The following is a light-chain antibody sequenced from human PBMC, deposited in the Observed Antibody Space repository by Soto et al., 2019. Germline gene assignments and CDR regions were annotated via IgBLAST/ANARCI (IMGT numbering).Light chain of an antibody. CDR3: QQYDSYPFT. V-gene: IGKV1-5*03. CDR2: KAS. J-gene: IGKJ4*01. Sequence: DIQMTQSPSTLSASEGDRVTITYRASQSINNWLAWYQQKPGKAPKLLISKASNLKSGVPSRFSGTGSGTEFTLTISSLQPDDVASYYCQQYDSYPFTFGGGTKVEI. CDR1: QSINNW.